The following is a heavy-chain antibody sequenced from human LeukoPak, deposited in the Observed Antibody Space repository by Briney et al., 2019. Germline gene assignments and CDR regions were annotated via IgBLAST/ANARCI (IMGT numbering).Heavy chain of an antibody. J-gene: IGHJ3*02. CDR1: GFTFTTYW. V-gene: IGHV3-74*01. CDR3: VTLTSVVSEHAFDM. CDR2: ITPDGTTT. D-gene: IGHD4-23*01. Sequence: PGGSLRLSCAASGFTFTTYWVHWFRQAPGKGLMWVSRITPDGTTTNHADFVKGRFTISRDSAKNTVSLQMNSLSAEDTAVYYCVTLTSVVSEHAFDMWGQGTMVAVSP.